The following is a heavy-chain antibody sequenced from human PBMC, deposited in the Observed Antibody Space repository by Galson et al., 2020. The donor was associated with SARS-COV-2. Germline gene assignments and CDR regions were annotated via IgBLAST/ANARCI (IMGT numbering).Heavy chain of an antibody. Sequence: GESLKISCAASGFIFSSYGIYWVRQAPGKGLEWVAVISYDGSNKYYADSVKGRFTVSRDNSKNTLYLHMTRLRAEDTAVYYCAKGYHDSSGYLLRGPDSWGQGTLVTVSS. D-gene: IGHD3-22*01. CDR2: ISYDGSNK. V-gene: IGHV3-30*18. CDR3: AKGYHDSSGYLLRGPDS. CDR1: GFIFSSYG. J-gene: IGHJ4*02.